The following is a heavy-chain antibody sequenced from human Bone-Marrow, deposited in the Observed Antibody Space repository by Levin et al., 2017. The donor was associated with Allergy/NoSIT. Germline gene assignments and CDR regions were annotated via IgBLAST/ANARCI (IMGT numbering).Heavy chain of an antibody. CDR2: IKGDGSEK. D-gene: IGHD3-10*01. CDR3: ASDPTRGGDFDY. CDR1: GFTFSVYW. V-gene: IGHV3-7*04. Sequence: GESLKISCAASGFTFSVYWMTWVRQAPGKGLEWVAQIKGDGSEKYYVGSVKGRFTISRDNAKNSLYLQMNSLRAEDTAVYYCASDPTRGGDFDYGGQGTPVGVSS. J-gene: IGHJ4*02.